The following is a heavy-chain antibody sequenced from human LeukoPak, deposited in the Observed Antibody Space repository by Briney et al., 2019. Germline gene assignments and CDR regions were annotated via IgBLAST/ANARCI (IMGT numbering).Heavy chain of an antibody. D-gene: IGHD3-10*01. CDR1: GDSINSNNYY. Sequence: KPSETPSRTCTVSGDSINSNNYYWGWIRQPPGKGLEWIGSLDCPRNTYYNPARISRVTISVATSKNQLPLKLSSVTATDTAVYYCARMDVRGTGILPPDYWGQGTLVTVSS. V-gene: IGHV4-39*01. CDR2: LDCPRNT. J-gene: IGHJ4*02. CDR3: ARMDVRGTGILPPDY.